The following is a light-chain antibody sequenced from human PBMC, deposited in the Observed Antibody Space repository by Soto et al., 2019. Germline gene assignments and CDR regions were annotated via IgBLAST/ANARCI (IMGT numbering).Light chain of an antibody. CDR2: DTS. CDR3: QQYGSSPT. V-gene: IGKV3-11*01. CDR1: QSVSSY. J-gene: IGKJ5*01. Sequence: VLTQSPATLSLSPGERATLSCRASQSVSSYLAWYQQKPGQAPRLLIYDTSNRATGVPARFSGSGSGTDFTLTISSLEPEDFAVYYCQQYGSSPTFGQGTRLEIK.